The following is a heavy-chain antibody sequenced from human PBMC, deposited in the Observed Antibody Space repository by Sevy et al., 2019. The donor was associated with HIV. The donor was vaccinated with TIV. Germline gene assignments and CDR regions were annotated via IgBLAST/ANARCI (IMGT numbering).Heavy chain of an antibody. Sequence: SETLSLTCTVSGGSISSYYWSWIRQPPGKGLEWIGYIYYSGSTNYNPSLKSRVTISVDTSKNQFSLKLSSVTAADTAVYYWAREGYSHPYFDYWGQGTLVTVSS. CDR3: AREGYSHPYFDY. CDR1: GGSISSYY. D-gene: IGHD4-4*01. CDR2: IYYSGST. V-gene: IGHV4-59*01. J-gene: IGHJ4*02.